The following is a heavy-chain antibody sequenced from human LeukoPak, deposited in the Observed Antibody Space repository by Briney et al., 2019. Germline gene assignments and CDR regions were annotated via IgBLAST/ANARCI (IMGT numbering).Heavy chain of an antibody. CDR3: TRMTTGHDY. V-gene: IGHV4-34*01. D-gene: IGHD4-17*01. CDR1: GVSFDDYY. J-gene: IGHJ4*02. CDR2: INHSGYT. Sequence: SETLSLTCAVSGVSFDDYYWSWVRQTPRKGLEGIGEINHSGYTNDSPSLKSRVTHSIDTSRKQFSLNLRSVTVADAGIYYCTRMTTGHDYWGQGTLVTVSS.